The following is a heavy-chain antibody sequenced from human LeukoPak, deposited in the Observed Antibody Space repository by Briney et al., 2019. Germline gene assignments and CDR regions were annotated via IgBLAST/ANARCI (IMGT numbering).Heavy chain of an antibody. D-gene: IGHD1-26*01. J-gene: IGHJ4*02. CDR3: TTDSGSYIDY. CDR1: GFTFSSYS. Sequence: GGSLRLSCAASGFTFSSYSMNWVRQAPGKGLEWVARIRDKNDGGTADYAAPVKGRFTISRDDSKNTLFLQMNSLTTEDTALYYCTTDSGSYIDYWGQGTLVTVSS. V-gene: IGHV3-15*01. CDR2: IRDKNDGGTA.